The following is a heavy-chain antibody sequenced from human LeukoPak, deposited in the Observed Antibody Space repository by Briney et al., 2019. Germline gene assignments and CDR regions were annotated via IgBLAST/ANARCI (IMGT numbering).Heavy chain of an antibody. Sequence: SVKVSCKASGGTFSSYAISWVRQAPGQGLEWMGGIIPIFGTANYAQKFQGRVTITADESTSTAYMELSSLRSEDTAVYYCARGLRPAANPTTVWFDPWGQGTLVTVSS. D-gene: IGHD2-2*01. CDR1: GGTFSSYA. CDR3: ARGLRPAANPTTVWFDP. V-gene: IGHV1-69*01. CDR2: IIPIFGTA. J-gene: IGHJ5*02.